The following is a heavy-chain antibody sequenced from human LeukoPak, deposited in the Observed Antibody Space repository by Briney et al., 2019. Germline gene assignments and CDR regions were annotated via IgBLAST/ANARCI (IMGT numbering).Heavy chain of an antibody. J-gene: IGHJ4*02. CDR1: GFTFSSYS. D-gene: IGHD2-2*01. V-gene: IGHV3-21*01. CDR3: ARDTDCSSTSCYVNALDY. Sequence: PGGSLRLSCAASGFTFSSYSMNWVRQAPGKGLEWVSSISGSSSYIYYADSVKGRFTISRDNAKNSLYLQMNSLRAEDTAVYYCARDTDCSSTSCYVNALDYWGQGTLVTVSS. CDR2: ISGSSSYI.